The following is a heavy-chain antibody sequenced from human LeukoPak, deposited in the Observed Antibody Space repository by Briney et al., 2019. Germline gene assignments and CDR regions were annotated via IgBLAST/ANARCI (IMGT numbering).Heavy chain of an antibody. CDR1: GFTFSSYA. V-gene: IGHV3-23*01. Sequence: PGGSLRLSCAASGFTFSSYAMSWVRQAPGKGLEWVSAISGSGGSTYYADSVKGRFTISRDNSKNTLYLQMNSLRAEDTAVYYCARGEATIGSYRWFHQYYGMDVWGQGTTVTVSS. J-gene: IGHJ6*02. CDR3: ARGEATIGSYRWFHQYYGMDV. CDR2: ISGSGGST. D-gene: IGHD5-12*01.